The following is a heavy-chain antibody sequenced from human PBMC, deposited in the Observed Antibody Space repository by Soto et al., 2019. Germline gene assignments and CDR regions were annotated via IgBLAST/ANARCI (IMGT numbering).Heavy chain of an antibody. V-gene: IGHV4-30-2*01. D-gene: IGHD4-17*01. CDR2: IYHSGST. J-gene: IGHJ6*02. CDR1: GGSISSGGYS. CDR3: ARDRYGDYGGMDV. Sequence: QLQLQESGSGLVKPSQTLSLTCAVSGGSISSGGYSWSWIRQPPGKGLEWIGYIYHSGSTYYNPSLKSQVTISVDRSKNQFSLKLSSVTAADTAVYYCARDRYGDYGGMDVWGQGTTVTVSS.